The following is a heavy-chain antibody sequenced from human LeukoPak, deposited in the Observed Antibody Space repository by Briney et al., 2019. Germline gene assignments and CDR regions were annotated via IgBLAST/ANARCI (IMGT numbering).Heavy chain of an antibody. Sequence: ASVKVSCKVSGYRFTELFRHWVRQAPGKGLEWLGGFDLVHGDTIYAQKFQGRVTMTEDTSTDTSYMELSSLGSEDTAVYFCTAGRAYSRLDFWGQGTLVIVSS. CDR1: GYRFTELF. CDR3: TAGRAYSRLDF. J-gene: IGHJ4*02. CDR2: FDLVHGDT. V-gene: IGHV1-24*01. D-gene: IGHD5-18*01.